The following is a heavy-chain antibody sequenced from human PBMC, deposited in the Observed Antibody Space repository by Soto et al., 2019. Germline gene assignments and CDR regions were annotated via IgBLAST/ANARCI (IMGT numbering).Heavy chain of an antibody. CDR2: IYWDDYK. V-gene: IGHV2-5*02. Sequence: SGPTLVNPTQTPTLTCTFSGFSLSTSGVGVGWIRQPPGKALEWFSFIYWDDYKRYSSSLKSRLTITKDTSKNQVVLTMTNMDPVDTATYYCAHSLIGYYYDSSGSNWFDPWGQGTLVTVSS. J-gene: IGHJ5*02. D-gene: IGHD3-22*01. CDR3: AHSLIGYYYDSSGSNWFDP. CDR1: GFSLSTSGVG.